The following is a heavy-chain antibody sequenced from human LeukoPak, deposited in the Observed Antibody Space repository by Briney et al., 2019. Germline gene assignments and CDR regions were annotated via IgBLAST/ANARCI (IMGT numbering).Heavy chain of an antibody. Sequence: GGSLRLSCEASGFTFSSYWMRWVRQAPGKGLVWVSRISSDGSSTDYADSVKGRFTISRDNAKNTLYLQMNSLRVEDMAVYYCARAWKTSGDYWGQGTQVTVSS. CDR1: GFTFSSYW. CDR3: ARAWKTSGDY. V-gene: IGHV3-74*01. CDR2: ISSDGSST. J-gene: IGHJ4*02. D-gene: IGHD1-1*01.